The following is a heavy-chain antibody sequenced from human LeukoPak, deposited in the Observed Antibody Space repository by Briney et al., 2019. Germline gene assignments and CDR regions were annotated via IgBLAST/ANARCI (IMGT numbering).Heavy chain of an antibody. V-gene: IGHV4-4*07. J-gene: IGHJ4*02. D-gene: IGHD6-13*01. CDR1: GGSISSYF. Sequence: SETLSLTCTVSGGSISSYFWSWIRQPAGKGLEWIGRMYTSGSTNCNPSLKSRVIMSVDTSKNQFSLKLSSVTAADTAVYYCASLIKRSIAAAGTESDYWGQGTLVTVSS. CDR2: MYTSGST. CDR3: ASLIKRSIAAAGTESDY.